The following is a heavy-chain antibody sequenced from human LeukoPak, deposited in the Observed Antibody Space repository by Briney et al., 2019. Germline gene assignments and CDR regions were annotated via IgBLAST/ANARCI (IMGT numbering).Heavy chain of an antibody. D-gene: IGHD3-10*01. J-gene: IGHJ4*02. V-gene: IGHV4-34*01. CDR3: ARGNPPAYYYGSGSFPSFDY. CDR2: INDSGST. CDR1: GGSFSGYY. Sequence: SETLSLTCAVYGGSFSGYYWSWIRQSPGQGLEWIGEINDSGSTNYNPSLKSRVTISVDTSKNQFSLKLTSVTAADTAVYYCARGNPPAYYYGSGSFPSFDYWGQGTLVTVSS.